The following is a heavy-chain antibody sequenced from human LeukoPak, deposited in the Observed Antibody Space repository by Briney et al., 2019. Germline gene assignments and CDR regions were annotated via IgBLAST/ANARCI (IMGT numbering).Heavy chain of an antibody. D-gene: IGHD1-26*01. CDR1: GFTFSSYA. J-gene: IGHJ4*02. V-gene: IGHV3-30-3*01. CDR2: ISYDGSNK. Sequence: GRSLRLSCAASGFTFSSYAMHWVRQAPGKGLEWVAVISYDGSNKYYADSVKGRFTISRDNSKNTLYLQMNSLRAEDTAVYNCARDSTMYRATDYWGQGTLVTVSS. CDR3: ARDSTMYRATDY.